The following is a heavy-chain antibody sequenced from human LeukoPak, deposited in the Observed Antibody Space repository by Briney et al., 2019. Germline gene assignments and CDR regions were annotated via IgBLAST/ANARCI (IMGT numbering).Heavy chain of an antibody. CDR1: GGSISSYY. D-gene: IGHD1-26*01. CDR3: ARARVGATTDY. V-gene: IGHV4-59*01. J-gene: IGHJ4*02. Sequence: KSSETLSLTCAVSGGSISSYYWSWIRQPPGKGLEWIGYIYYSGSTNYNPSLKSRVTISVDTSKNQFSLKLSSVTAADTAVYYCARARVGATTDYWGQGTLVTVSS. CDR2: IYYSGST.